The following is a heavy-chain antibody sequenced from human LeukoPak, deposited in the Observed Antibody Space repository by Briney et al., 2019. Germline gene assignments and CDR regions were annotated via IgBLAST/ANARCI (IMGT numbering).Heavy chain of an antibody. Sequence: GGSLRLSCAASGFTVSSNYMSWVRQAPGKGLEWVAVISYDGSKKYYADAVKGRFTISRDNAKNSLYLQMSSLRAEDTAIYYCARALYIRGWYPDYFDSGGQGTLVTVSA. CDR2: ISYDGSKK. CDR1: GFTVSSNY. CDR3: ARALYIRGWYPDYFDS. V-gene: IGHV3-30-3*01. J-gene: IGHJ4*02. D-gene: IGHD6-19*01.